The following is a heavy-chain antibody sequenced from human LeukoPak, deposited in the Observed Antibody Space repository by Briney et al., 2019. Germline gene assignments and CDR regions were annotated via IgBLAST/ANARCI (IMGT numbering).Heavy chain of an antibody. J-gene: IGHJ4*02. CDR2: ITTSGDNT. CDR3: AKRGAYDNRYFDY. Sequence: GGSLRLSCAASGFTFSSYAMSWVRQAPGKGLEWVSSITTSGDNTYYADSVKGRFTTSRDNSKNTLCLQMNSLRAEDTAVYYCAKRGAYDNRYFDYWGQGTLVTVSS. CDR1: GFTFSSYA. V-gene: IGHV3-23*01. D-gene: IGHD3-22*01.